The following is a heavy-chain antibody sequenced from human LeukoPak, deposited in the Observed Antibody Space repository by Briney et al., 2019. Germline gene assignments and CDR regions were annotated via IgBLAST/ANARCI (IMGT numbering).Heavy chain of an antibody. D-gene: IGHD3-22*01. V-gene: IGHV3-53*01. Sequence: GGSLRLSCTVSGFTVSSNSMSWVRQAPGKGLEWVSFIYSGGNTHYSDSVKGRFTISRDNSKNTLYLQLNTLRAEDTAVYYCAKVGYYDSSGFQFYYFDHWGQGTLVTVSS. CDR2: IYSGGNT. CDR1: GFTVSSNS. CDR3: AKVGYYDSSGFQFYYFDH. J-gene: IGHJ4*02.